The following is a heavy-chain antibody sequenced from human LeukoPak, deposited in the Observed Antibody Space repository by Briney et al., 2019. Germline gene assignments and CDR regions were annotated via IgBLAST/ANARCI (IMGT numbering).Heavy chain of an antibody. CDR3: ATTPPDFYYDSSGYGDY. D-gene: IGHD3-22*01. CDR2: INPNSGGT. J-gene: IGHJ4*02. V-gene: IGHV1-2*02. CDR1: GYTFTGYY. Sequence: ASVKVSCKASGYTFTGYYMHWVRQAPGQGLEWMGWINPNSGGTNYAQKFQGRVTMTRDTSISTAYMELSRLRSDDTAVYYCATTPPDFYYDSSGYGDYWGQGTLVTVSS.